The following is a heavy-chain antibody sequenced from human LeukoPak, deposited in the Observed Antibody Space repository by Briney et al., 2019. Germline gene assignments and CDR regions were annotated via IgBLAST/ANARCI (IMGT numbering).Heavy chain of an antibody. CDR1: GGSISSYY. CDR2: IYYSGST. Sequence: SETLSLTCTVSGGSISSYYWSWIRQPPGKGLEWIGHIYYSGSTNYNPSLKSRVTISVDTSKNQFSLKLSSVTAADTAVYYCARSMALFDYWGQGTLVTVSS. CDR3: ARSMALFDY. J-gene: IGHJ4*02. V-gene: IGHV4-59*01. D-gene: IGHD2/OR15-2a*01.